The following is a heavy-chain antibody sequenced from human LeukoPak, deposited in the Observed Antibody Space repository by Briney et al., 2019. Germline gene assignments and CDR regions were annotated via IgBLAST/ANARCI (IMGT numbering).Heavy chain of an antibody. Sequence: SETLSLTCTVSGGSISSYYWSWIRQPPGKGLEWIGYIYYIGSTNYNPSLKGRVTITVDTSKNQFSLKLSSVTAADTAVYYCARGAVVVPAAMGTSNWFDPWGQGTLVTVSS. CDR2: IYYIGST. J-gene: IGHJ5*02. CDR1: GGSISSYY. D-gene: IGHD2-2*01. CDR3: ARGAVVVPAAMGTSNWFDP. V-gene: IGHV4-59*01.